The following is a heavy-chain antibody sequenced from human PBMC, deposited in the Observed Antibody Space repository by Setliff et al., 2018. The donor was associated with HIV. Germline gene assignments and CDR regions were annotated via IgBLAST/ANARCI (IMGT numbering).Heavy chain of an antibody. CDR3: ARDQGYYGSGSPRYYYYMDV. V-gene: IGHV3-30*01. Sequence: GESLKISCAASGFTFSSYAMHWVRQAPGKGLERVAVISYDGSNKYYADSVKGRFTISRDNSKNTLYLQMNSLRAEDTAMYYCARDQGYYGSGSPRYYYYMDVWGKGTTVTVSS. D-gene: IGHD3-10*01. CDR2: ISYDGSNK. CDR1: GFTFSSYA. J-gene: IGHJ6*03.